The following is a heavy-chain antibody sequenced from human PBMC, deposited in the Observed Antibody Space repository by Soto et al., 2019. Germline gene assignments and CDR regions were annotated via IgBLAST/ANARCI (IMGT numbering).Heavy chain of an antibody. CDR3: ARAEYCTNDICPWFDP. V-gene: IGHV4-31*03. J-gene: IGHJ5*02. CDR2: IYYSGST. CDR1: GGSISSGGYY. D-gene: IGHD2-8*01. Sequence: SETLSLTCTVSGGSISSGGYYWSWIRQHPGKGLEWIGYIYYSGSTYYNPSLKSRVTISVDTSKNQFSLKLSSVTAADTAVYYCARAEYCTNDICPWFDPWGQRTMVTVSS.